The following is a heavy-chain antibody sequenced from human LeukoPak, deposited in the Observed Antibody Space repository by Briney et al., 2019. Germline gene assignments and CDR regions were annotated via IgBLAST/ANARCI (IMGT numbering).Heavy chain of an antibody. V-gene: IGHV1-46*01. J-gene: IGHJ4*02. CDR1: GYTFTSYY. Sequence: ASVKVSCKASGYTFTSYYMHWVRQAPGQGLEWMGIINPSGGSTSYAQKFQGRVTMTRDTSTSTVYMELSSLRAEDTAVYYCARDSRMYYDFWSGYYAPGGYFDYWGQGTLVTVSS. CDR2: INPSGGST. D-gene: IGHD3-3*01. CDR3: ARDSRMYYDFWSGYYAPGGYFDY.